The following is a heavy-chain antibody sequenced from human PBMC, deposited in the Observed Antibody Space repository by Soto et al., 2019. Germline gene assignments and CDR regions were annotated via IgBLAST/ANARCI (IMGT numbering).Heavy chain of an antibody. D-gene: IGHD1-26*01. Sequence: SVKVSCKASGGTFDNFIMNWVRQTPGRGLEWMGGIVPMLGTPTYAEKFKGRVTISATGSTSTMYMEVTGLRSEDTAIYYCARNGTYSSSLSQYSGMDVWGQGTTVTVSS. V-gene: IGHV1-69*13. CDR1: GGTFDNFI. CDR2: IVPMLGTP. CDR3: ARNGTYSSSLSQYSGMDV. J-gene: IGHJ6*02.